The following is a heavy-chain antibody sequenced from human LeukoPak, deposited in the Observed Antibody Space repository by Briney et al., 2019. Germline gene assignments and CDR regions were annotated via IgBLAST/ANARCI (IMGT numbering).Heavy chain of an antibody. Sequence: GGSLRPSCAASGFTFSSYAMHWVRQAPGKGLEYVSAISSNGGSTYYANSVKGRFTISRDNSKNTLYLQMGSLRAEDMAVYYCARDGNPSTLLWFGELFFDYWGQGTLVTVSS. J-gene: IGHJ4*02. CDR1: GFTFSSYA. CDR2: ISSNGGST. CDR3: ARDGNPSTLLWFGELFFDY. V-gene: IGHV3-64*01. D-gene: IGHD3-10*01.